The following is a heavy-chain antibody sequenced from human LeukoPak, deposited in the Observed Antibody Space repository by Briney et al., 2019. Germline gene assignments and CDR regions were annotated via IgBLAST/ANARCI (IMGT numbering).Heavy chain of an antibody. CDR1: GFTFSSYG. J-gene: IGHJ4*02. CDR3: ARDHFRIVVVITTSRVGGAPVY. D-gene: IGHD3-22*01. Sequence: PGGSLRLSCAASGFTFSSYGMHWVRQAPGKGLEWVAFIRYDGSNKYYADSVKGRFTISRDNSKNTLYLQMNSLRAEDTAVYYCARDHFRIVVVITTSRVGGAPVYWGQGTLVTVSS. V-gene: IGHV3-30*02. CDR2: IRYDGSNK.